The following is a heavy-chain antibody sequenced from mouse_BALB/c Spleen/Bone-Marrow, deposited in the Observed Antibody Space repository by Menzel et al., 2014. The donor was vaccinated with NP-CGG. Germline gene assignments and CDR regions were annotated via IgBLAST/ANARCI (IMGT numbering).Heavy chain of an antibody. V-gene: IGHV1-15*01. J-gene: IGHJ2*01. CDR2: IDPETGGT. D-gene: IGHD2-1*01. Sequence: VQLQQSGAELVRPGASVTLSCKASGYTFTDYEMHWAKQTPVHGLEWIGAIDPETGGTAYNQKFKGKATLTADKSSSTAYMELRSLTSEDSAVYYCTREGYGNSYYFDYWGQGTTLTVSS. CDR1: GYTFTDYE. CDR3: TREGYGNSYYFDY.